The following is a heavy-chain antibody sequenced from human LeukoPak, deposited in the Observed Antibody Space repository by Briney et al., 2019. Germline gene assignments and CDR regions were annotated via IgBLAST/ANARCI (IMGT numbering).Heavy chain of an antibody. V-gene: IGHV3-30*02. CDR3: AKDFSVYYCDSRVLDY. CDR1: GFTFSSYG. J-gene: IGHJ4*02. D-gene: IGHD3-22*01. CDR2: MRFDGSNK. Sequence: GGSLRLSCAASGFTFSSYGMHWVRQAPGKGLEWVAFMRFDGSNKYYADSVKGRFTISRDNSKNTLYLQMNSLRAEDTAVYYCAKDFSVYYCDSRVLDYWGQGTLVTVSS.